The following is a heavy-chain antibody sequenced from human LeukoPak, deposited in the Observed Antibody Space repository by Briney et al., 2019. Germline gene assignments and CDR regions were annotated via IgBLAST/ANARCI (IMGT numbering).Heavy chain of an antibody. CDR1: GGSISSYY. D-gene: IGHD4-23*01. Sequence: PSETLSLTCTVSGGSISSYYWSWIRQPPGKGLEWIGYIYYSGSTNYNPSLKSRVTISVDTPKKQFSLKLSSVTAADTAVYYCARDYGGKFDYWGQGTLVTVSS. CDR3: ARDYGGKFDY. CDR2: IYYSGST. J-gene: IGHJ4*02. V-gene: IGHV4-59*01.